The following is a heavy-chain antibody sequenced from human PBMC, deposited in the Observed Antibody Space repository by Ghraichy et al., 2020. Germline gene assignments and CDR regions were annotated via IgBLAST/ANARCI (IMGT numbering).Heavy chain of an antibody. J-gene: IGHJ6*03. D-gene: IGHD2/OR15-2a*01. Sequence: GGSLRLSCAVSGFTVSGNYMSWVRQAPGKGLEWVSVIYSGGSTYYAESVKGRFTISRDNSKNTVYLKMNSLRAEDTAVYYCARGYFGPYYMDVWGKGTTVTVSS. V-gene: IGHV3-53*01. CDR1: GFTVSGNY. CDR3: ARGYFGPYYMDV. CDR2: IYSGGST.